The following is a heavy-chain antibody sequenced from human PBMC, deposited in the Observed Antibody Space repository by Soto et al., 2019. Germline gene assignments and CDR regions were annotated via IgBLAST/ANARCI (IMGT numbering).Heavy chain of an antibody. CDR2: IDNSGST. Sequence: PSETLSLTCTVSGGSISNYFCNWIRQPAGKGLEWIGRIDNSGSTNYNPSLESRITMSADTSRNQFSLKLNSVTAADTAVYYCARGGQDFWSGPFDYWGQGALVTVSS. D-gene: IGHD3-3*01. CDR1: GGSISNYF. J-gene: IGHJ4*02. CDR3: ARGGQDFWSGPFDY. V-gene: IGHV4-4*07.